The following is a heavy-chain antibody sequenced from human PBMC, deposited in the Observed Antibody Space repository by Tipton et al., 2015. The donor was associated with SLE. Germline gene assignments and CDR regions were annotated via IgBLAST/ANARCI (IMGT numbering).Heavy chain of an antibody. V-gene: IGHV4-59*01. D-gene: IGHD3-3*01. CDR3: VRASPLRTVLEENPFDF. CDR2: IYSSGST. J-gene: IGHJ4*02. CDR1: GGSIISYY. Sequence: TLSLTCTVSGGSIISYYWSWIRQPPGKGLEWIGYIYSSGSTNYNPSLESRVTISIDTSNKQFSLNLSSVTAADTAVYYCVRASPLRTVLEENPFDFWGQGTLVTVSS.